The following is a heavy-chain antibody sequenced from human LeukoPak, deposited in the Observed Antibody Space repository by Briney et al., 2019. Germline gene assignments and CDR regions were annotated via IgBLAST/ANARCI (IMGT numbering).Heavy chain of an antibody. CDR1: GYSFTSYW. Sequence: GESLKISCKGSGYSFTSYWIGWVRQMPGKGLEWMGIIYPGDSDTRYSPSFQGQVTISADKSISTAYLQWSSLKASDTAMYYCARQXSSXWXGSXXXYGMDVWGQGTTVTVX. V-gene: IGHV5-51*01. J-gene: IGHJ6*02. CDR3: ARQXSSXWXGSXXXYGMDV. D-gene: IGHD6-13*01. CDR2: IYPGDSDT.